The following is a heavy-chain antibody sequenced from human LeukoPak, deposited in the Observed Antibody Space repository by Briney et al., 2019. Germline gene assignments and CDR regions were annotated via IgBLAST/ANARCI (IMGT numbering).Heavy chain of an antibody. D-gene: IGHD3-9*01. J-gene: IGHJ3*02. CDR2: IYYSGST. CDR3: ARQIPYYDILTGYGRDGFDI. CDR1: GGSISSSSHY. V-gene: IGHV4-39*01. Sequence: PSETLSLTCTVSGGSISSSSHYWGWIRQPPGKGLEWIGSIYYSGSTYYNPSLKSRVTISVDTSKNQFSLKLSSVTAADTAVYYCARQIPYYDILTGYGRDGFDIWGQGTMVTVSS.